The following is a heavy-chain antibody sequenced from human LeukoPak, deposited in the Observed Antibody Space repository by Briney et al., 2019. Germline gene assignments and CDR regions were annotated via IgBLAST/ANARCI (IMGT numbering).Heavy chain of an antibody. CDR1: GFTFSSYG. CDR3: ARTVLRFLEWFPTGDAFDI. CDR2: IWYDVSNK. D-gene: IGHD3-3*01. V-gene: IGHV3-33*01. Sequence: GGSLRLSCAASGFTFSSYGMHWVRQAPGKGLEWVAVIWYDVSNKYYADSVKGRFTISRDNSKNTLYLQMNSLRAEDTAVYYCARTVLRFLEWFPTGDAFDIWGQGTMVTVSS. J-gene: IGHJ3*02.